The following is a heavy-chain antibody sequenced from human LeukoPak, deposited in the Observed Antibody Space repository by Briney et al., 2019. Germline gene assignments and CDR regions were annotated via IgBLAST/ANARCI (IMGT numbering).Heavy chain of an antibody. CDR1: GFTFSSYA. V-gene: IGHV3-23*01. Sequence: PGGSLRLSCAASGFTFSSYAMSWVRQAPGKGLEWVSAISGSGGSTYYADSVKGRFTISRDNSKNTLYLQMNSLRAEDTAVYYCASHVGPLYDSSGYYYSWGQGTLVTVSS. CDR3: ASHVGPLYDSSGYYYS. D-gene: IGHD3-22*01. J-gene: IGHJ4*02. CDR2: ISGSGGST.